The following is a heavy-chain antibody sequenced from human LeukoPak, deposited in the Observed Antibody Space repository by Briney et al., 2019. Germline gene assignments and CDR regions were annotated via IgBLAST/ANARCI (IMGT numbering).Heavy chain of an antibody. CDR1: NGSISSDY. D-gene: IGHD3-10*01. J-gene: IGHJ4*02. V-gene: IGHV4-59*01. CDR2: IYYSGST. CDR3: ARLTTRPGGIRPLIMDF. Sequence: SETLSLTRTVSNGSISSDYWTWIRQPPGKGLEWIGYIYYSGSTRYNPYLESRATISLDTSRNQFSLKLTSMTAADTAVYYCARLTTRPGGIRPLIMDFWGQGTLVTVSS.